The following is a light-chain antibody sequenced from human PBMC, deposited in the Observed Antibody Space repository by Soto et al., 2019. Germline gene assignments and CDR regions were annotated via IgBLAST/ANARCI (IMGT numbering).Light chain of an antibody. V-gene: IGLV2-14*02. CDR3: CSYTSSSTL. CDR2: EGS. Sequence: QSALTQPASVSGSPGQSITISCTGTSSDVGTYNLVSWYQHHPGKAPKLMIYEGSKRPSGVSNRFSGSKSGNTASLTVSGLQAEDEAHYYCCSYTSSSTLFGTGTKLTVL. J-gene: IGLJ1*01. CDR1: SSDVGTYNL.